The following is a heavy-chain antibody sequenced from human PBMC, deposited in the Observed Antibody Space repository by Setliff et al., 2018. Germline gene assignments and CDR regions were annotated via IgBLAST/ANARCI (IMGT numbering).Heavy chain of an antibody. D-gene: IGHD3-9*01. V-gene: IGHV4-39*01. CDR3: ARHFPWGYFDWLSYHDAFDI. Sequence: SETLSLTCAVSGDSISSGNWWSWVRLPPGKGLEWIGSIYYSGSTYYNPSLKSRVTISVDTSKNQFSLKLSSVTAADTAVYYCARHFPWGYFDWLSYHDAFDIWGQGTMVTVSS. J-gene: IGHJ3*02. CDR2: IYYSGST. CDR1: GDSISSGNW.